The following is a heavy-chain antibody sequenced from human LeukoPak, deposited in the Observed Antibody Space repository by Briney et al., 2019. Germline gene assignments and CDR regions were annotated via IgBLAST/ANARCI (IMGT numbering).Heavy chain of an antibody. CDR3: ARGIYSSGWYAWFDP. Sequence: PSETLSLTCTVSGGSISSYYWSWIRQPPGKGLEWIGYIYYSGSTNYNPSLKSRVTISVDTPKNQFSLKLSSVTAAGTAVYYCARGIYSSGWYAWFDPWGQGTLVTVSS. CDR1: GGSISSYY. D-gene: IGHD6-19*01. CDR2: IYYSGST. J-gene: IGHJ5*02. V-gene: IGHV4-59*08.